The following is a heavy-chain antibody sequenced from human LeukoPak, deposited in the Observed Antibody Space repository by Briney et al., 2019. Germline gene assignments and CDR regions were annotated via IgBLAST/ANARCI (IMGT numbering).Heavy chain of an antibody. V-gene: IGHV4-34*01. J-gene: IGHJ4*02. CDR1: GGSFSGYY. Sequence: SETLSLTCAVYGGSFSGYYWSWIRQPPGKGLEWIGEINHSGSTNYNPSLKSRVTISVDTSKNQFSLKLSFVTAADTAVYYCASGDDSSGYYYFDYWGQGTLVTVSS. D-gene: IGHD3-22*01. CDR3: ASGDDSSGYYYFDY. CDR2: INHSGST.